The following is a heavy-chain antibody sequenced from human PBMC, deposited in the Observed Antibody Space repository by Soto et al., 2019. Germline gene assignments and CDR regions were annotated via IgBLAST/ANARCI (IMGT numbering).Heavy chain of an antibody. J-gene: IGHJ6*02. Sequence: SVKVSCKASGGTFSSYASSWVRQAPGQGLEWMGGIIPIFGTANYAQKFQGRVTITADESTSTAYMELSSLRSEDTAVYYCATALTARGYYYYGMDVWGQGTTVTVSS. D-gene: IGHD5-12*01. CDR3: ATALTARGYYYYGMDV. CDR2: IIPIFGTA. CDR1: GGTFSSYA. V-gene: IGHV1-69*13.